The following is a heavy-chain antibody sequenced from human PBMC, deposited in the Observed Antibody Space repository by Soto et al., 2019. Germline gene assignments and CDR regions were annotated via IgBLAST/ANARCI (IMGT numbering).Heavy chain of an antibody. Sequence: QVQLVQSGAEVKKPGASVKVSCKTSGYTFSNYFMHWVRQAPGQGLEWMGIINPRGGTSPAQKFRDRLTMTTDPSTGTCYMQLISLKSEDTAVYFCARDRLGDSSGEGYGSYFDYWGQGALVTVSS. V-gene: IGHV1-46*01. CDR3: ARDRLGDSSGEGYGSYFDY. CDR1: GYTFSNYF. D-gene: IGHD3-22*01. CDR2: INPRGGT. J-gene: IGHJ4*02.